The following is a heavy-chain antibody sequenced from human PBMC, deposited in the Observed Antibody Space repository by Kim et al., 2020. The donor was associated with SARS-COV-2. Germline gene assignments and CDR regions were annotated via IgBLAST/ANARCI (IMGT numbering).Heavy chain of an antibody. V-gene: IGHV7-4-1*02. Sequence: ASVKVSCKASGYTFTSYAMNWVRQAPGQGLEWMGWINTNTGNPTYAQGFTGRFVFSLDTSVSTAYLQISSLKAEDTAVYYCARSDILTGYYSHYYYGMDVWGQGTTVTVSS. CDR1: GYTFTSYA. J-gene: IGHJ6*02. CDR2: INTNTGNP. D-gene: IGHD3-9*01. CDR3: ARSDILTGYYSHYYYGMDV.